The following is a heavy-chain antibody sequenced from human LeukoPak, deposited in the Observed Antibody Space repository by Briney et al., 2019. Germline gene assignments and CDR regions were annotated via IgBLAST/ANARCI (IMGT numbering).Heavy chain of an antibody. Sequence: GGSLRLSCAASGFTFSSYGMHWVRQAPGKGLEWVAVIWYDGSNKYYADSVKGRFTISRDNSKNTLYLQMNSLRAEDTAVYYCTRDAIYYGSGSYSWFDPWGQGTLVTVSS. J-gene: IGHJ5*02. CDR2: IWYDGSNK. V-gene: IGHV3-33*01. D-gene: IGHD3-10*01. CDR1: GFTFSSYG. CDR3: TRDAIYYGSGSYSWFDP.